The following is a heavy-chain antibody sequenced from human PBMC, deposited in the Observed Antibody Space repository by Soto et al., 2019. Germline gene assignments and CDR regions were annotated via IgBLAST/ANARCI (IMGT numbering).Heavy chain of an antibody. Sequence: ESGGGVVQPGRSLRLSCAASGFTFSSYGMHWVRQAPGKGLEWVAVISYDGSNKYYADSVKGRFTISRDNSKNTLYLQMNSLRAEDTAVYYCAKDWDPGSGLDYWGQGTLVTVSS. J-gene: IGHJ4*02. V-gene: IGHV3-30*18. CDR2: ISYDGSNK. CDR1: GFTFSSYG. D-gene: IGHD2-15*01. CDR3: AKDWDPGSGLDY.